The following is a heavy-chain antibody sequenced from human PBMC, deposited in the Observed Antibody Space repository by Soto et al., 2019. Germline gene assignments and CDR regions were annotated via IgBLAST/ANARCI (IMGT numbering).Heavy chain of an antibody. J-gene: IGHJ5*02. CDR1: GYTFTGYY. Sequence: QVQLVQSGAEVKKPGASVKVSCKASGYTFTGYYMHWVRQAPGQGLEWMGWINPNSGGTNYAQKFQGWVTMTRDTSISTAYMELSRLRSDDTAVYYCVRDLGKYCSGGSCYSMYNWFDPWGQGTLVTVSS. CDR3: VRDLGKYCSGGSCYSMYNWFDP. CDR2: INPNSGGT. V-gene: IGHV1-2*04. D-gene: IGHD2-15*01.